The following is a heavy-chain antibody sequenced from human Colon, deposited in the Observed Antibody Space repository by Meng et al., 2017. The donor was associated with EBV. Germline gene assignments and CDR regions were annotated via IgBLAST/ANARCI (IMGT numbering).Heavy chain of an antibody. V-gene: IGHV4-4*02. Sequence: VQVAGSGPGLVNPAATPSPPCGVSGVSISSNIRWTWVRQPPGKGLEWIGDIDDSGSTNYNPSLNSRISISLDKSKNHFSLKVNSVTAADTAVYYCARGKQDAWELLAYWGQGALVTVSS. CDR1: GVSISSNIR. CDR2: IDDSGST. J-gene: IGHJ4*02. CDR3: ARGKQDAWELLAY. D-gene: IGHD1-26*01.